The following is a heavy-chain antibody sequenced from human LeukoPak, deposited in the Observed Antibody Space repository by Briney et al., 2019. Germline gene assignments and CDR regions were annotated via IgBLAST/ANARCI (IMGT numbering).Heavy chain of an antibody. CDR3: ASIYCSGGRCSYFDY. Sequence: SGGSLRLSCAASGFTFSSYWMSWVRQAPGKGLEWVANINPDGSDKYYVDSVKGRFTISRDNAKNSLYLQMNSLRAEDTAVYYCASIYCSGGRCSYFDYWGQGTLVTASS. CDR1: GFTFSSYW. V-gene: IGHV3-7*01. D-gene: IGHD2-15*01. J-gene: IGHJ4*02. CDR2: INPDGSDK.